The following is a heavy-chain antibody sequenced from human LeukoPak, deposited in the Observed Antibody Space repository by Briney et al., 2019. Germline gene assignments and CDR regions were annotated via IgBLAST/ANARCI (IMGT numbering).Heavy chain of an antibody. CDR3: AKNHMGYSYGPNWFDP. Sequence: GGSLRLSCAASGFTFSSYAMSWVRQAPGKGLEWVSAISGSGGSTYYADSVKGRFTISRDNSKNTLYLQMNSLRAEDTAVYYCAKNHMGYSYGPNWFDPWGEGTLVSVSS. CDR2: ISGSGGST. D-gene: IGHD5-18*01. CDR1: GFTFSSYA. V-gene: IGHV3-23*01. J-gene: IGHJ5*02.